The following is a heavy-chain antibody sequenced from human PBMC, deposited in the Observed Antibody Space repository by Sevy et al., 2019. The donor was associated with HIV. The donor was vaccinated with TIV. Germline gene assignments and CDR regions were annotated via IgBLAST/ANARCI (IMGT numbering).Heavy chain of an antibody. D-gene: IGHD1-7*01. Sequence: GGSLRLSCAASGFTLSKYRMGWVRQAPGKGLEWVANIKQDAGEKYYVDSVKGRFTISRDNAKNSLYLQMNSLRAEDTAVYFCARDDGNYYFHYWGQGTLVTVSS. CDR2: IKQDAGEK. CDR1: GFTLSKYR. CDR3: ARDDGNYYFHY. J-gene: IGHJ4*02. V-gene: IGHV3-7*01.